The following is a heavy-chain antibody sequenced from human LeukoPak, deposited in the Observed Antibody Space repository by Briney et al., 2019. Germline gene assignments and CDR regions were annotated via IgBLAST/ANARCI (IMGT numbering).Heavy chain of an antibody. D-gene: IGHD6-6*01. J-gene: IGHJ4*02. V-gene: IGHV4-30-2*01. CDR3: ARRAEGQLVFLS. CDR2: IYHSGNT. Sequence: SQTLSLTCTVSGGSISSGGYYWSWIRQPPGKGLEWIGYIYHSGNTYYNPSLKSRVTISVDRSKNQFSLKLSSVTAADTAVYYCARRAEGQLVFLSWGQGTLVTVSS. CDR1: GGSISSGGYY.